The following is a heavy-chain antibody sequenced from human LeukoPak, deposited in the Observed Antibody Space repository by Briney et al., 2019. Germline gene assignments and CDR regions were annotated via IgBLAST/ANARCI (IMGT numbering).Heavy chain of an antibody. CDR2: INHSGST. CDR3: ARVGAYYYDSSGYYHSYYGMDV. CDR1: AGSFSGYY. V-gene: IGHV4-34*01. J-gene: IGHJ6*02. D-gene: IGHD3-22*01. Sequence: SETLSLTCADNAGSFSGYYWRWTRQPPGKGLEWIGEINHSGSTNYNPSLKSRVTISVDTSKNQFSLKLSSVTAADTAVYYCARVGAYYYDSSGYYHSYYGMDVWGQGTTVTVSS.